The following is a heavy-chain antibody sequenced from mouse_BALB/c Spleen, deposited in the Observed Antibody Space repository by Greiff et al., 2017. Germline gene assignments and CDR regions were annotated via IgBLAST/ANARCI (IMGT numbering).Heavy chain of an antibody. V-gene: IGHV5-12-2*01. Sequence: EVHLVESGGGLVQPGGSLKLSCAASGFTFSSYTMSWVRQTPEKRLEWVAYISNGGGSTYYPDTVKGRFTISRDNAKNTLYLQMSSLKSEDTAMYYCARHGTYYGNYFDYWGQGTTLTVSS. CDR3: ARHGTYYGNYFDY. D-gene: IGHD2-10*01. J-gene: IGHJ2*01. CDR2: ISNGGGST. CDR1: GFTFSSYT.